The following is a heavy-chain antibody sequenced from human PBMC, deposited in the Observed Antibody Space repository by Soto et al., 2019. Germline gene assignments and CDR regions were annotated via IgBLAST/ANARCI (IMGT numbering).Heavy chain of an antibody. CDR2: IYYSGST. D-gene: IGHD2-21*02. CDR1: GGSISSYY. J-gene: IGHJ3*02. Sequence: QVQLQESGPGLVKPSETLSLTCTVSGGSISSYYWSWIRQPPGKGLEWIGYIYYSGSTNYNPSLKSRVTISVDTSKNQFSLKLSSVTXXXTAXYYCARFRKEVVTATRDAFDIWGQGTMVTVSS. V-gene: IGHV4-59*01. CDR3: ARFRKEVVTATRDAFDI.